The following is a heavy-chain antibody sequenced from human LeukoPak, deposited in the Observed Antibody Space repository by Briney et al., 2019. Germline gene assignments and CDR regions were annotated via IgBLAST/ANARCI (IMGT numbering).Heavy chain of an antibody. V-gene: IGHV4-39*01. D-gene: IGHD6-19*01. J-gene: IGHJ4*02. CDR1: GGSISSGGYY. Sequence: SETLSLTCTVSGGSISSGGYYWGWIRQPPGKGLEWIGSIYYSGSTYYNPSLKSRVTISVDTSKNQFSLKLSSVTAADTAVYYCARQAGRGLAVAPVLDYFDYWGQGTLVTVSS. CDR3: ARQAGRGLAVAPVLDYFDY. CDR2: IYYSGST.